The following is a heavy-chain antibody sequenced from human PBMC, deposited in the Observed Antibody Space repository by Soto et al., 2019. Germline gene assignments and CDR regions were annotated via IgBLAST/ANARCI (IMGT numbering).Heavy chain of an antibody. V-gene: IGHV4-39*07. CDR1: GGSISSSTYY. Sequence: SETLSLTCTVSGGSISSSTYYWGWMRQPPGKGLEWIASSYIGGNTYYNPSLKSRVTISVDTSKNQFSLKLSSVTAADTAVYYCARDRQVNSAMVRGVIVADGMDVWGQGTTVTVSS. D-gene: IGHD3-10*01. CDR3: ARDRQVNSAMVRGVIVADGMDV. J-gene: IGHJ6*02. CDR2: SYIGGNT.